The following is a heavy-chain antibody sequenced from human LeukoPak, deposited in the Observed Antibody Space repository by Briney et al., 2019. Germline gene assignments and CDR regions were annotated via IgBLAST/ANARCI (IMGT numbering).Heavy chain of an antibody. CDR1: GFPLSGYD. V-gene: IGHV3-11*06. CDR2: ISISSSNI. CDR3: AREYYGVIFSHYLDV. D-gene: IGHD3-9*01. Sequence: GGSLRLSCAASGFPLSGYDLNWIRQAPGKGLEWIAYISISSSNIHYADSVRGRFTISRDNANNSLYLQLSSLRVEDTAVYYCAREYYGVIFSHYLDVWGKGTTVTVSS. J-gene: IGHJ6*04.